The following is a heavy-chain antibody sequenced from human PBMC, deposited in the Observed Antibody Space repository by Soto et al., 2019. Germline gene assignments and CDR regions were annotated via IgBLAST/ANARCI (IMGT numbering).Heavy chain of an antibody. J-gene: IGHJ4*02. CDR1: GGTFSSYA. Sequence: ASVKVSCKASGGTFSSYAISWVRQAPGQGLEWMGGIIPIFGTANYAQKFQGRVTITADESTSTAYMELSSLRSEDTAVYYCARGGSSSLLSTSGDWGQGTLVTVSS. CDR2: IIPIFGTA. D-gene: IGHD6-13*01. CDR3: ARGGSSSLLSTSGD. V-gene: IGHV1-69*13.